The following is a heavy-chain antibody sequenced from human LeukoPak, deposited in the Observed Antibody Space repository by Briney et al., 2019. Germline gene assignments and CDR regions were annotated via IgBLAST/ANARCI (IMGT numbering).Heavy chain of an antibody. CDR1: GYTFTSYD. D-gene: IGHD2-15*01. Sequence: ASVKVSCKASGYTFTSYDINWVRQATGQGLEWMGWMNPNSGNTGYAQKFQGRVTMTRNTSISTVYMELSSLRSEDTAVYYCARGHQLGYCSGGSCYSAEDYWGQGTLVTVSS. CDR2: MNPNSGNT. CDR3: ARGHQLGYCSGGSCYSAEDY. V-gene: IGHV1-8*01. J-gene: IGHJ4*02.